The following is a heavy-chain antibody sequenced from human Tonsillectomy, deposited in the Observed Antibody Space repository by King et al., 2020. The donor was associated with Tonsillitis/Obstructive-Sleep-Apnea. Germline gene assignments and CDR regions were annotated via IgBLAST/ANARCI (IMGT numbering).Heavy chain of an antibody. CDR1: GFTFSSYE. J-gene: IGHJ4*02. Sequence: QLVQSGGGLVQPGGSLRLSCAASGFTFSSYEMNWVRQAPGKGLEWVSYISSSGSTIYYADSVKGRFTISRDNAKNSLYLQMNSRRAEDTAVYYCARDWGWLQFFDYWGQGTLVTVSS. V-gene: IGHV3-48*03. CDR3: ARDWGWLQFFDY. CDR2: ISSSGSTI. D-gene: IGHD5-24*01.